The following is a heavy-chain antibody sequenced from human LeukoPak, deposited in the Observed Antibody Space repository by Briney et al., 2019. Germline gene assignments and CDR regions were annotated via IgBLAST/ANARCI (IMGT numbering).Heavy chain of an antibody. D-gene: IGHD2-2*01. V-gene: IGHV3-30*04. CDR1: DFPFICYT. J-gene: IGHJ4*02. Sequence: GGSLRLSCAASDFPFICYTMHWVRQAPGKGLEWVAGIPYDGSQNSYADSVKGRFSISRANSKTALYLQLSSLRPEDTAVYYCTREGRFKAQHLFDYWGQGTMVTVSS. CDR3: TREGRFKAQHLFDY. CDR2: IPYDGSQN.